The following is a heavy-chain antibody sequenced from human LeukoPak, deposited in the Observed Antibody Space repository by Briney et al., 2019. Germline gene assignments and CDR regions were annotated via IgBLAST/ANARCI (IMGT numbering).Heavy chain of an antibody. CDR3: ARVFDVDYFSATGYSDY. J-gene: IGHJ4*02. D-gene: IGHD2/OR15-2a*01. V-gene: IGHV3-21*06. Sequence: GGSLRLSCAASGFSFNSFSMNWVRQAPRRGLEWVSYITSSGTYIYYADSVRGRFTISRDNARNSLYLQMDSLTAEDTAIYYCARVFDVDYFSATGYSDYWGQGVLVTVSS. CDR2: ITSSGTYI. CDR1: GFSFNSFS.